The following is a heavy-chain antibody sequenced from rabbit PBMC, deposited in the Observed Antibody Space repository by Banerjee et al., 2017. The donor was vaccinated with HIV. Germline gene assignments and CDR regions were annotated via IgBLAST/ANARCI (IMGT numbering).Heavy chain of an antibody. CDR3: GRGGFRTDL. V-gene: IGHV1S40*01. J-gene: IGHJ4*01. Sequence: YYATWAKGRFTISKTSSTTVTLQMTSLTAADTATYFCGRGGFRTDLCGPGTLVTVS. D-gene: IGHD7-1*01.